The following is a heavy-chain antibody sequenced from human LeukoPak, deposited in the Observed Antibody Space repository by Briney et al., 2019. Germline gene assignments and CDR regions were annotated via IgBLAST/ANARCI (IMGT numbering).Heavy chain of an antibody. D-gene: IGHD1-14*01. Sequence: GGSLRLSCAASGFTFSNYWMTWVRQAPGKGLEWVATIKLDGSGKYYVDSVKGRFTISRDNAKNSLYLQMNSLTAEDTALYYCAKDAPNRGGFDIWGQGTMVTVSS. V-gene: IGHV3-7*01. CDR3: AKDAPNRGGFDI. CDR2: IKLDGSGK. CDR1: GFTFSNYW. J-gene: IGHJ3*02.